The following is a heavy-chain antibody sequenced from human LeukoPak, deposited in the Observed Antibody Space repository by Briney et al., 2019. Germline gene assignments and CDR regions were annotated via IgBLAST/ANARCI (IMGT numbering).Heavy chain of an antibody. CDR2: IYTSGST. Sequence: SETLSLTCTVSGGSISSYYWSWIRQPAGKGLEWNGRIYTSGSTNYNPSLKSRVTMSVDTSKNQFSLKLSSVTAADTAVYYCARFSSGWYLTYYFDYWGQGTLVTVSS. J-gene: IGHJ4*02. D-gene: IGHD6-19*01. CDR1: GGSISSYY. V-gene: IGHV4-4*07. CDR3: ARFSSGWYLTYYFDY.